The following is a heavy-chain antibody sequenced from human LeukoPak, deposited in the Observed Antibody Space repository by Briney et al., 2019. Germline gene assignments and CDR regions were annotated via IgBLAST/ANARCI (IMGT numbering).Heavy chain of an antibody. CDR3: ARTYYYDSSGYYYFWFDP. V-gene: IGHV4-34*01. D-gene: IGHD3-22*01. CDR1: GGSFSGYY. CDR2: INHSGST. J-gene: IGHJ5*02. Sequence: PSETLSLTCAVYGGSFSGYYWSWIRQPPGKGLEWIGEINHSGSTNYNPSLKSRYTISVDTPKNQYSLKLSSVTAADTAVYYCARTYYYDSSGYYYFWFDPWGQGTLVTVSS.